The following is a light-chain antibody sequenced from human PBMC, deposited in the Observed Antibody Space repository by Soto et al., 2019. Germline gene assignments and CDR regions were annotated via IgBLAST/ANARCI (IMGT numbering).Light chain of an antibody. J-gene: IGKJ1*01. CDR3: QQYNAFSPWT. V-gene: IGKV1-5*01. CDR1: QSISSW. Sequence: DIQMTQSPSTLSSSVGDRVTITCRASQSISSWLAWYQQKPGRAPKLLIYDASSLKSGVPSRFSGSGSGTVFTLTISSLQHDDFATYYCQQYNAFSPWTFGQGTKVEIK. CDR2: DAS.